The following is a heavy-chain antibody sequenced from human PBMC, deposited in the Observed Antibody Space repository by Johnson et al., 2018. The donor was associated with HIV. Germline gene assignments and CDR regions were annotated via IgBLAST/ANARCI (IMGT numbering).Heavy chain of an antibody. CDR2: ISYDGSNK. CDR3: ARDLIPDSTFFYDTTSYFPDALDI. V-gene: IGHV3-30*14. CDR1: GFTFSSYA. D-gene: IGHD3-22*01. J-gene: IGHJ3*02. Sequence: QVHLVESGGGVVQPGRSLRLSCAASGFTFSSYAMHWVRQAPGKGLEWVAVISYDGSNKYYTDSVKGRFTISRDNSENTVYLQMNSLRAEDTAVYFCARDLIPDSTFFYDTTSYFPDALDIWGQGTLVTVSS.